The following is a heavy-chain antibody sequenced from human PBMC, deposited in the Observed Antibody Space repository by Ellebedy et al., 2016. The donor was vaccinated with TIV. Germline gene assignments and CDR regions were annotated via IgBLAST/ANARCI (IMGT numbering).Heavy chain of an antibody. V-gene: IGHV3-21*01. J-gene: IGHJ5*02. CDR3: ARDVLFGEIWP. Sequence: GESLKISCAASGFTFDDYTMHWVRQAPGKGLEWVSSISSSSRYIYYADSVKGRFTISRDNAKNTLYLQMNSLRAEDTAVYYCARDVLFGEIWPWGQGTLVTVSS. D-gene: IGHD3-10*01. CDR1: GFTFDDYT. CDR2: ISSSSRYI.